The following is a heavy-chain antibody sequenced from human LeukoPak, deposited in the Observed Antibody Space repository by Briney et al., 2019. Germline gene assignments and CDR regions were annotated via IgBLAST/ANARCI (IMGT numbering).Heavy chain of an antibody. CDR1: GFTFSSYW. V-gene: IGHV3-7*03. CDR2: IKQDGSEK. Sequence: GGSLRLSCAASGFTFSSYWMHWVRQAPGKGLEWVANIKQDGSEKYYVDSVKGRFTISRDNAKNSLYLQMNSLRAEDTAVYYCAKDLAAPDLPRAFDIWGQGTMVTVSS. J-gene: IGHJ3*02. CDR3: AKDLAAPDLPRAFDI. D-gene: IGHD6-6*01.